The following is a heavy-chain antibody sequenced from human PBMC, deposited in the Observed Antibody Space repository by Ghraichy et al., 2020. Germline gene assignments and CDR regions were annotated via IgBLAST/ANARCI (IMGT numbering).Heavy chain of an antibody. J-gene: IGHJ4*02. V-gene: IGHV3-7*03. CDR1: GFTFSRYW. Sequence: GGSLRLSCAASGFTFSRYWMSWVRQAPGKGLEWVANINPDGSEQYYVDSVKGRFTISRDNAKNSLYLQMNSLSAEDTAVYYCPRGGEKLPDYWGPGTLVTLSS. CDR3: PRGGEKLPDY. CDR2: INPDGSEQ. D-gene: IGHD2-21*01.